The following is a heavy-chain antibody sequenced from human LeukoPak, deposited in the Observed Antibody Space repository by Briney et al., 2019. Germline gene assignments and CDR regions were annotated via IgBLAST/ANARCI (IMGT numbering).Heavy chain of an antibody. J-gene: IGHJ3*02. CDR1: GFIFSRYW. CDR3: ASLTHYNSRSFAFDI. Sequence: SGGSLRLSCAASGFIFSRYWMYWVRQAPGKGLVWVSHINPDGTSTNYGVFVKGRLTISRDNAKNTLYLQMNSLRVEDTALYFCASLTHYNSRSFAFDIWGPGTMVTVSS. V-gene: IGHV3-74*01. D-gene: IGHD3-22*01. CDR2: INPDGTST.